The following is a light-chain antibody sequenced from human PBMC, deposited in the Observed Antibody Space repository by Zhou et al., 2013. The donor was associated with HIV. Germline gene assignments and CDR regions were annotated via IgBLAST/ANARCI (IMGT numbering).Light chain of an antibody. CDR3: QHYGSSRT. J-gene: IGKJ1*01. V-gene: IGKV3-20*01. CDR2: GAS. Sequence: EIVLTQSPATLSLSPGERATLSCRASQSISSTYLAWYQQKPGQAPRLLIFGASSRAADIPDRFSGSGSGTDFTLTISRLEPEDFAVYYCQHYGSSRTFGQGTKVEIK. CDR1: QSISSTY.